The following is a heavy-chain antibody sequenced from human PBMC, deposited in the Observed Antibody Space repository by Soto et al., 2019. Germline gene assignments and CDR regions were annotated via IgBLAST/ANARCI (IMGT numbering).Heavy chain of an antibody. CDR3: AALKRGRYGMDV. J-gene: IGHJ6*02. Sequence: GASVKVSFKASGFTFTSSAVQWVRQARGQRLEWIGWIVVGSGNTNYAQKFQERVTITRDMSTSTAYMELSSLRSEDTAVYYCAALKRGRYGMDVWGQGTTVTVSS. CDR1: GFTFTSSA. D-gene: IGHD3-10*01. CDR2: IVVGSGNT. V-gene: IGHV1-58*01.